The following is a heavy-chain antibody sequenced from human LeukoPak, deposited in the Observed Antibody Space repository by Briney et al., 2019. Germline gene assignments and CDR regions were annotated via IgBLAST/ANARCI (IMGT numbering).Heavy chain of an antibody. CDR2: ISSSGSTI. CDR3: ARDPERFLY. J-gene: IGHJ4*02. Sequence: PGGSLRLSCEAFGFTFSDYYMSWIRQAPGKGLEWVSYISSSGSTIFYADSVKGRFTISRDNVKKSLYLQMDSLRAEDTAVYYCARDPERFLYWGQGTLVTVSS. V-gene: IGHV3-11*01. D-gene: IGHD2/OR15-2a*01. CDR1: GFTFSDYY.